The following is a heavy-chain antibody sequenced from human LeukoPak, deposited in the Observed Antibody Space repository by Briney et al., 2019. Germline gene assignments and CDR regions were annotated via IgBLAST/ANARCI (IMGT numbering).Heavy chain of an antibody. Sequence: SETLSLTCTVSGGSISSSGYYWGWIRQPPGKGLEWIGSIYYSGSTYYNPSLKSRVTISVDTSKNQFSLKLSSVTAADTAVYYCARLASAGTQQVDYWGQGTLVTVSS. CDR1: GGSISSSGYY. CDR3: ARLASAGTQQVDY. CDR2: IYYSGST. D-gene: IGHD6-19*01. J-gene: IGHJ4*02. V-gene: IGHV4-39*01.